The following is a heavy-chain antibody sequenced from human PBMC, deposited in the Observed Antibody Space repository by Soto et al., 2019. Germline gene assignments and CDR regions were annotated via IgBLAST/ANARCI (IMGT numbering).Heavy chain of an antibody. CDR1: GYTFTVYY. J-gene: IGHJ6*02. CDR3: ARGIFGVVSYYYGMDV. Sequence: ASVKVSCKASGYTFTVYYMHWVLQAPGQGLEWMGWINPNSGGTNYAQKFQGWVTMTRDTSISTAYMELSRLRSDDTAVYYCARGIFGVVSYYYGMDVWGQGTTVTVSS. D-gene: IGHD3-3*01. V-gene: IGHV1-2*04. CDR2: INPNSGGT.